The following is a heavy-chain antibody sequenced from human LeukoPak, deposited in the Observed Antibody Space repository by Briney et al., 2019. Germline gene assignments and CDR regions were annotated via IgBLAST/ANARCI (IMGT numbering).Heavy chain of an antibody. D-gene: IGHD3-10*01. CDR1: GFTFDDYA. CDR2: ISGDGGST. CDR3: AKTQDSWIGELINYYYYMDV. V-gene: IGHV3-43*02. Sequence: GGSLRLSCAASGFTFDDYAMHWVRQAPGKGLEWVSLISGDGGSTYYADSVKGRFTISRDNSKNSLYLQMNSLRAEDTAVYYCAKTQDSWIGELINYYYYMDVWGKGTTVTVSS. J-gene: IGHJ6*03.